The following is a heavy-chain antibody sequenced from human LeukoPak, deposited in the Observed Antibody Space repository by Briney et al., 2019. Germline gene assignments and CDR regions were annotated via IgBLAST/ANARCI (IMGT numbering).Heavy chain of an antibody. D-gene: IGHD6-13*01. CDR1: GFTFDDYA. V-gene: IGHV3-9*01. CDR3: AKDWGAGYSSSWYPFDY. Sequence: QSGGSLRLSCAASGFTFDDYAMHWVRHAPGKGLEWVSGISWNSGSIGYADSVKGRFTISRDNAKNSLYLQMNSLRAGDTALYYCAKDWGAGYSSSWYPFDYWGQGTLVTVSS. CDR2: ISWNSGSI. J-gene: IGHJ4*02.